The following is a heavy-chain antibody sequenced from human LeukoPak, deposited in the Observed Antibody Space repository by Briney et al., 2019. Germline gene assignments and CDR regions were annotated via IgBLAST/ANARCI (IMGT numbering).Heavy chain of an antibody. CDR1: GFTLNSYT. J-gene: IGHJ3*02. D-gene: IGHD6-13*01. Sequence: GGPLRLSCAASGFTLNSYTMNWVRQAPGKGLEWVSVIYSGGTTYYAGSVKGRFTISRDNSKNTLYLQMNSLRAEDTAVYYCALRRYSSSPSAFDIWGQGTMVTVSS. CDR2: IYSGGTT. CDR3: ALRRYSSSPSAFDI. V-gene: IGHV3-53*01.